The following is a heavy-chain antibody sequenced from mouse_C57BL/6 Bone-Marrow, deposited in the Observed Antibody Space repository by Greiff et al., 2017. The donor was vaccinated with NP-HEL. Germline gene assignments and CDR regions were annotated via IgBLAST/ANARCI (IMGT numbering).Heavy chain of an antibody. CDR1: GFNIKDDY. D-gene: IGHD1-1*01. V-gene: IGHV14-4*01. J-gene: IGHJ3*01. CDR3: TVYGSSYFAWFAY. Sequence: VQLQQSGAELVRPGASVKLSCTASGFNIKDDYMPWVKQRPEQGLEWIGWIDPENGDTEYASKFQGKATITADTSSNTAYLQLSSLTSEDTAVYYCTVYGSSYFAWFAYWGQGTLVTVSA. CDR2: IDPENGDT.